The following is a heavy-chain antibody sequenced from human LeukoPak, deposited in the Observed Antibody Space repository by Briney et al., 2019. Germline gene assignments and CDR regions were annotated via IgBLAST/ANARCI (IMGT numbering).Heavy chain of an antibody. CDR3: ARRTSYGMDV. V-gene: IGHV6-1*01. CDR2: TYYTSKWNN. CDR1: GDSISRNSGI. J-gene: IGHJ6*02. D-gene: IGHD3/OR15-3a*01. Sequence: SQTLSLTCGISGDSISRNSGIWNWIRQSPSRGLEWLGRTYYTSKWNNDYAVSVQGRITISPDTSKNQFSLQLTSVTPEDTAVYYCARRTSYGMDVWGQGTPVTVSS.